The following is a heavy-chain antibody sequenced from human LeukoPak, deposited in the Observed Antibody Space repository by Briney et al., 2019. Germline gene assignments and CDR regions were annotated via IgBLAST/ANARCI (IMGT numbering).Heavy chain of an antibody. Sequence: PGGSLRLSCAASGFTFSSYEMNWVRQAPGEGLKWVSYISTSGSTIYYADSVKGRFTISRDNAKNSLYLQMNSLRAEDTAVYYCARDGPVVTTPFDNWGQGTLVTVSS. CDR2: ISTSGSTI. CDR3: ARDGPVVTTPFDN. V-gene: IGHV3-48*03. J-gene: IGHJ4*02. D-gene: IGHD4-23*01. CDR1: GFTFSSYE.